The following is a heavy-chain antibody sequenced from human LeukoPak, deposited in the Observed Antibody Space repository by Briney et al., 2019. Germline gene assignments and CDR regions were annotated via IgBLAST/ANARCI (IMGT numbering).Heavy chain of an antibody. CDR1: GDSISSGNYY. CDR3: ARGRYHTSDFSFDY. V-gene: IGHV4-61*02. D-gene: IGHD3/OR15-3a*01. CDR2: IYSSGST. Sequence: SETLSLTCTVSGDSISSGNYYWSWIRQPAGQGLEWIGRIYSSGSTYYNPSLKSRVTISIDTSKNQFSLKLSSVTASDTAVYYCARGRYHTSDFSFDYWGQGTLVTVSS. J-gene: IGHJ4*02.